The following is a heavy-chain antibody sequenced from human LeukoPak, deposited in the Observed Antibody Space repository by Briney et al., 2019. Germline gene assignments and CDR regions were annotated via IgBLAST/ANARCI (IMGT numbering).Heavy chain of an antibody. J-gene: IGHJ5*02. Sequence: SQTLSLTCNVSGGSISSGDYYWSWIRQPPGKGLEWIGYIYYSGSTYYNPSLKSRVTISVDTSKNQFSLKLSSVTAADTAVYYCARSHMVRGVIFHEIARFDPWGQGTLVTVSS. D-gene: IGHD3-10*01. CDR1: GGSISSGDYY. CDR2: IYYSGST. V-gene: IGHV4-30-4*01. CDR3: ARSHMVRGVIFHEIARFDP.